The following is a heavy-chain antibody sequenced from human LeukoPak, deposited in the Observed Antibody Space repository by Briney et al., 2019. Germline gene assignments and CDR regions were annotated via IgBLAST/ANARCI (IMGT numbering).Heavy chain of an antibody. V-gene: IGHV4-34*01. CDR2: INHTGST. D-gene: IGHD3-9*01. CDR3: ARCRYVLRYFDWSTPDYFDY. J-gene: IGHJ4*02. Sequence: SETLSLTCAVYGGSFSGYYWSWLRQPPGKGLDWIGEINHTGSTNYNPSLKSLVTISVATSKNHFALRLSSVTAADTAVYYWARCRYVLRYFDWSTPDYFDYWGQGTLVTVSS. CDR1: GGSFSGYY.